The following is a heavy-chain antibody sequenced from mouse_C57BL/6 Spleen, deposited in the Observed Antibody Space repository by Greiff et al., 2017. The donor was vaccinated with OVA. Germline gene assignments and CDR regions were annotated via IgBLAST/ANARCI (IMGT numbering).Heavy chain of an antibody. CDR1: GYTFTNYW. V-gene: IGHV1-63*01. CDR2: IYPGGGYT. CDR3: ARWELHYFDY. D-gene: IGHD1-1*02. J-gene: IGHJ2*01. Sequence: VKLQESGAELVRPGTSVKMSCKASGYTFTNYWIGWAKQRPGHGLEWIGDIYPGGGYTNYNEKFKGKATLTADKSSSTAYMQFSSLTSEDSAIYYCARWELHYFDYWGQGTTLTVSS.